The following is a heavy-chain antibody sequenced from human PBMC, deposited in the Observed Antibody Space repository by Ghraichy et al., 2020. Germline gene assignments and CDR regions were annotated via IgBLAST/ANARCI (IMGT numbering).Heavy chain of an antibody. Sequence: SETLSLTCAVYGGSFSGYYWSWIRQPPGKGLEWIGEINHSGSTNYNPSLKSRVTISVDTSKNQFSLKLSSVTAADTAVYYCARDVMGSSSPPENQDDAFDIWGQGTMVTVSS. V-gene: IGHV4-34*01. J-gene: IGHJ3*02. CDR1: GGSFSGYY. D-gene: IGHD6-13*01. CDR3: ARDVMGSSSPPENQDDAFDI. CDR2: INHSGST.